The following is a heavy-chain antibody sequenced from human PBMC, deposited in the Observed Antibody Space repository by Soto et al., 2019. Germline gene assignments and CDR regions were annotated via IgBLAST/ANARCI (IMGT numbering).Heavy chain of an antibody. D-gene: IGHD6-25*01. CDR3: VRGGRGYTRDDVFDF. CDR2: ISAFSSPI. CDR1: GFTFSSYS. Sequence: EAQLVESGGGLVKPGGSLRLSCVDSGFTFSSYSMNWVRQAPGKGLEWVSSISAFSSPIFYADSVKGRYTISRDNAKNSLYLQMRSLRAEDTAVYYCVRGGRGYTRDDVFDFWGQGTMVTVSS. V-gene: IGHV3-21*02. J-gene: IGHJ3*01.